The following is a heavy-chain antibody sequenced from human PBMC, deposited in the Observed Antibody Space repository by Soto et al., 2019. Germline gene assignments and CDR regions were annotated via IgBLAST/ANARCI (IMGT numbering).Heavy chain of an antibody. CDR2: IDYNGVT. Sequence: SETLSLTCTVSGGSIYRSGYYWGWIRQPPGRGLEWIGNIDYNGVTYSNPSLKSRVTISRDTSKNQFSLKLTSVTATDTALYYCGKVLVGATGHTDSDSWGPGTLVTVSS. J-gene: IGHJ4*02. CDR1: GGSIYRSGYY. CDR3: GKVLVGATGHTDSDS. V-gene: IGHV4-39*01. D-gene: IGHD2-15*01.